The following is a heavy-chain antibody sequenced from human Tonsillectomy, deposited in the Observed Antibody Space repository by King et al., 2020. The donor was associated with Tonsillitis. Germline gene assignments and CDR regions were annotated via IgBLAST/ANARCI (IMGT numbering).Heavy chain of an antibody. CDR2: ISGSGGST. D-gene: IGHD2-21*01. J-gene: IGHJ4*02. CDR1: GFTFSSNA. V-gene: IGHV3-23*04. Sequence: VQLVESGGGLVQPGGSLRLSCAASGFTFSSNAMSWGRLAPGKGLEWVSGISGSGGSTYHADSVKGRFTISRDNSKNTLYLQMNSLRAEDTAVYYCASDYYFDYWGQGTLVTVSS. CDR3: ASDYYFDY.